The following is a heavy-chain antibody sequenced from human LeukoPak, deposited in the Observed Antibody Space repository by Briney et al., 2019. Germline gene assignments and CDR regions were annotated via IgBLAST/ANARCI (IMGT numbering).Heavy chain of an antibody. Sequence: PSGTLSLTCAVSGGSISSSNWWSWVRQPPGKGLEWIGEIYHSGSTNYNPSLKSRVTISVDKSKNQFSLKLSSVTAAHTAVYYCARVGSGYPQPTYFDYWGQGTLVTVSS. V-gene: IGHV4-4*02. J-gene: IGHJ4*02. CDR2: IYHSGST. CDR3: ARVGSGYPQPTYFDY. D-gene: IGHD3-22*01. CDR1: GGSISSSNW.